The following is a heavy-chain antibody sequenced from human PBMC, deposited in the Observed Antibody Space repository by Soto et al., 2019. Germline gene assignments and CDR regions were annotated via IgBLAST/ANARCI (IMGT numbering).Heavy chain of an antibody. CDR1: GFTFSDYA. CDR2: VSHDGRNT. CDR3: AKGGRQWLVTSAFNY. V-gene: IGHV3-30*18. Sequence: VQLVESGGGVVQPGRSLRLSCAASGFTFSDYAMHWVRQAPGKGLEWVAVVSHDGRNTSNADSVKGRFTISRDSSKNTVSLEMTSLGAEDTAVYYCAKGGRQWLVTSAFNYWGQGALVTVSS. D-gene: IGHD6-19*01. J-gene: IGHJ4*02.